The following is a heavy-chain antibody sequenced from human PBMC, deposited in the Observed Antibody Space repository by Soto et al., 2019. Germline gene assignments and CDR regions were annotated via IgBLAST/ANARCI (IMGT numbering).Heavy chain of an antibody. Sequence: ASVNVSCKASGYTFTSYDINWVRQATGQGLEWMGWMNPNSGNTGYAQKFQGRVTMTRNTSISTAYMELSSLRSEDTAVYYCARGGYGLTGYYFDYWGQGTLVTVSS. J-gene: IGHJ4*02. D-gene: IGHD3-9*01. V-gene: IGHV1-8*01. CDR3: ARGGYGLTGYYFDY. CDR2: MNPNSGNT. CDR1: GYTFTSYD.